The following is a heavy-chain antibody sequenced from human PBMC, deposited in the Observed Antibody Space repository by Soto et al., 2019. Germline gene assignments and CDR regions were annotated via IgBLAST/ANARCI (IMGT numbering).Heavy chain of an antibody. Sequence: PSETLSLPCPVSGGSISSGGYYWSWVRQHPGKDLEWIGYIYYSGSTYYNPSLKSRLTISVDTSKNQFSLKLSSVTAADTAVYYCAREHSNSIRAPDYLGQGILVTVSS. CDR3: AREHSNSIRAPDY. D-gene: IGHD1-1*01. CDR2: IYYSGST. V-gene: IGHV4-31*03. J-gene: IGHJ4*02. CDR1: GGSISSGGYY.